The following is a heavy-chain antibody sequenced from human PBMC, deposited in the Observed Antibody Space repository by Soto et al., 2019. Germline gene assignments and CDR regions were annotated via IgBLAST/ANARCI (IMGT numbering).Heavy chain of an antibody. J-gene: IGHJ6*02. V-gene: IGHV3-66*03. D-gene: IGHD3-10*01. CDR3: TRGDYYYGMDV. Sequence: GGSLRLSCAASGFTVSSSYISWVRQAPGKRLEWVSTIYSSGSTYYADSVRGRFTISRDNSKNTLYLQMNSLRAEDTAVYYSTRGDYYYGMDVWGQGTTVTVSS. CDR1: GFTVSSSY. CDR2: IYSSGST.